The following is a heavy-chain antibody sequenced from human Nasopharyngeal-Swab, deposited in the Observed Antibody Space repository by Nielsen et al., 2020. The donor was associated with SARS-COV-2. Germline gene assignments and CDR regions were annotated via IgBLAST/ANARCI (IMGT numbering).Heavy chain of an antibody. CDR2: INWNGGST. CDR3: AKDLSYYYDSSGGGMDV. D-gene: IGHD3-22*01. V-gene: IGHV3-20*04. CDR1: GFTFDDYG. J-gene: IGHJ6*02. Sequence: GESLKISCAASGFTFDDYGMSWVRQAPGKGLEWVSGINWNGGSTGYADSVKGRFTISRDNAKNSLYLQMNSLRAEDTAVYYCAKDLSYYYDSSGGGMDVWGQGTTVTVSS.